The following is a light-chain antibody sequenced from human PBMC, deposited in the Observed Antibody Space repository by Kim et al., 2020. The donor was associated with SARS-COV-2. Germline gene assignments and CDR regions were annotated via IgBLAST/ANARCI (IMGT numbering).Light chain of an antibody. CDR1: SSDVGSYNL. V-gene: IGLV2-23*02. J-gene: IGLJ1*01. CDR3: CSYAGSTTFYV. Sequence: QSITISCTGTSSDVGSYNLVSWYQRHPGKAPKLIIYEVSKGPSGVSNRFSGSKSGNTASLTISGLQAEDEADYYCCSYAGSTTFYVFGTGTKVTVL. CDR2: EVS.